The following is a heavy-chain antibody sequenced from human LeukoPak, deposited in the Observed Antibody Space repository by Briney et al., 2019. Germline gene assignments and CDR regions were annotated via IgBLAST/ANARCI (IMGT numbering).Heavy chain of an antibody. V-gene: IGHV4-39*01. J-gene: IGHJ5*02. Sequence: PSETLSLTCTVSGDSISSSTYYWGWIRQPPGKGLEWIGSIYYSGSTYYNPSLKSRVTISVDTSKNQFSLKLSSVTAADTAVYFCARHSWSGSLNWFDPWGPGTLVTVSS. CDR3: ARHSWSGSLNWFDP. CDR2: IYYSGST. CDR1: GDSISSSTYY. D-gene: IGHD3-3*01.